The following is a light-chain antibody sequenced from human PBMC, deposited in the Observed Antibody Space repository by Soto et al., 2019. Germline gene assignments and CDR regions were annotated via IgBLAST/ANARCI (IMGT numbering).Light chain of an antibody. CDR3: NSYTSSTTLV. CDR2: EVS. V-gene: IGLV2-14*01. Sequence: QSALTQPASVSGSPGQSITISCTGTSSDVGGYNYVSWYQQHPGKVPKLMIYEVSNRPSGVSNRFSGSKSGNTASLTISGLQAEDEADYYCNSYTSSTTLVFGGGTKLTVL. CDR1: SSDVGGYNY. J-gene: IGLJ2*01.